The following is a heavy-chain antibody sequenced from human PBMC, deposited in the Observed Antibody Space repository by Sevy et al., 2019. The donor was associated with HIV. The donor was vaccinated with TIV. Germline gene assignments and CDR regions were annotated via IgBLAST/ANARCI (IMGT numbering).Heavy chain of an antibody. D-gene: IGHD3-16*02. J-gene: IGHJ4*02. CDR3: GNGKPGYSYHYY. Sequence: GGSLRLSCAASGFTFRSYWMNWVRQAPGKGLVWVSRIDSDGNTATYADSVKGRFTISRDNTKNTLYLQMNSLRLEDTAEYDCGNGKPGYSYHYYWGQGTLVTVSS. CDR2: IDSDGNTA. CDR1: GFTFRSYW. V-gene: IGHV3-74*01.